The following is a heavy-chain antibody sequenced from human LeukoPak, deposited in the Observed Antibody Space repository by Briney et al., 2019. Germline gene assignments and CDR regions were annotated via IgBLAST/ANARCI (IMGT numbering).Heavy chain of an antibody. V-gene: IGHV3-69-1*01. D-gene: IGHD2-15*01. CDR2: ITTSTSI. CDR3: ARRMDFCIGGRCDPYYFDF. J-gene: IGHJ4*02. Sequence: PGGSLRLSCAAYGFLFSNYAMDWVRQAPGKGLEWVSSITTSTSIYYADSVRGRYTISRDNAKNLLYLQMNGLGAEDTAVYYCARRMDFCIGGRCDPYYFDFRGQGTQVTVSS. CDR1: GFLFSNYA.